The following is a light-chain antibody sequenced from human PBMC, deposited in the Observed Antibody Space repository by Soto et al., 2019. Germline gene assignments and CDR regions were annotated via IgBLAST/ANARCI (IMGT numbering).Light chain of an antibody. V-gene: IGLV2-14*01. Sequence: QAVVTQPASVSGSPGQSITISCTGTSSDVGAYNYVSWYQQHPGKAPKLMIYEVRNRPSGVSDRFSGSRSGNTASLTISGLRAEEECDYYCRSYTRRSTWVFGGGTKRPVL. CDR3: RSYTRRSTWV. J-gene: IGLJ3*02. CDR2: EVR. CDR1: SSDVGAYNY.